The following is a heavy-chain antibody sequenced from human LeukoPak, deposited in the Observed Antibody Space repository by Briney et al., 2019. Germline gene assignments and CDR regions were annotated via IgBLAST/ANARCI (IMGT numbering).Heavy chain of an antibody. Sequence: PGRSLRLSCAASGFTFSSYGMHWVRQAPGKGLEWVAVIWYDGSNKYYADSVKGRFTISRDNSKNTLYLQMNSLRAEDTAVYYCASPGGDYVGVDYYGMDVWGKGTTVTASS. CDR3: ASPGGDYVGVDYYGMDV. CDR1: GFTFSSYG. D-gene: IGHD4-17*01. V-gene: IGHV3-33*01. J-gene: IGHJ6*04. CDR2: IWYDGSNK.